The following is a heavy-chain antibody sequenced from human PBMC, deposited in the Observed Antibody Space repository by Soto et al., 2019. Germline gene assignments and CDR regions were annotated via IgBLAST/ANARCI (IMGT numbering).Heavy chain of an antibody. CDR2: ISSSGSTI. J-gene: IGHJ6*02. D-gene: IGHD2-2*01. Sequence: GGSLRLSCAASGFTFSSYEMNWVRQAPGKGLEWVSYISSSGSTIYYAGSVKGRFTISRDNAKNSLYLQMNSLRAEDTAVYYCARERKYCSSNSCYYYYGMDVWGQGTTVTFSS. CDR1: GFTFSSYE. CDR3: ARERKYCSSNSCYYYYGMDV. V-gene: IGHV3-48*03.